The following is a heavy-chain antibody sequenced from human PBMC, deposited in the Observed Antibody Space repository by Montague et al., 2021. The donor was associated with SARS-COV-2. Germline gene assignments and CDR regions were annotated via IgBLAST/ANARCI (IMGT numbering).Heavy chain of an antibody. CDR2: IYYSGST. J-gene: IGHJ3*02. CDR1: GGSISSYY. Sequence: SETLSLTCTVSGGSISSYYWSWIRQPPGKGLEWIGYIYYSGSTNYNPSLKGRVTISVGTSKNQFSLKLSSVTAADTAVYYCARGSGWMGNAFDIWGQGTMVTVSS. CDR3: ARGSGWMGNAFDI. V-gene: IGHV4-59*01. D-gene: IGHD6-19*01.